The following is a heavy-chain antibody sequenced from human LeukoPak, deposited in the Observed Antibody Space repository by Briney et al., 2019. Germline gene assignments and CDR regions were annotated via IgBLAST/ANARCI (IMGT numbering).Heavy chain of an antibody. D-gene: IGHD6-19*01. Sequence: PPGRSLRLSCAASGFNFRSYEMNWVRQAPGKGLEWVSYISNTDETRTYADSVKGRFTISRDNAKNSLHLEMNSLRAEDTAVYYCAREIVSAVAGNFDYWGQGTLVTVSS. CDR1: GFNFRSYE. J-gene: IGHJ4*02. CDR2: ISNTDETR. CDR3: AREIVSAVAGNFDY. V-gene: IGHV3-48*03.